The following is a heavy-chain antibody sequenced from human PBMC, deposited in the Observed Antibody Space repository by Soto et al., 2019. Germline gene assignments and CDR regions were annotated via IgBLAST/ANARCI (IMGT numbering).Heavy chain of an antibody. CDR3: ARCAVLSTTSGGWCNWFDP. J-gene: IGHJ5*02. CDR2: MSASGAAT. D-gene: IGHD2-21*01. V-gene: IGHV3-23*01. Sequence: EVQLLESGGGLVQPGGSLRLSCTASEFTFSNYAMSWVRQAPGKGLEGVSAMSASGAATYYVDSVKGRFTISRDNSKNTLYVQMNSLRAEDTGVYYCARCAVLSTTSGGWCNWFDPWGQGTLVTVSS. CDR1: EFTFSNYA.